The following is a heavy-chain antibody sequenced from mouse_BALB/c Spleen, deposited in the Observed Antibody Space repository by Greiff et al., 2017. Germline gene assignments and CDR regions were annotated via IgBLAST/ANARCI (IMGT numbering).Heavy chain of an antibody. CDR3: NAGG. V-gene: IGHV14-4*02. CDR1: GFNIKDYY. Sequence: VQLQQSGAELVRSGASVKLSCTASGFNIKDYYMHWVKQRPEQGLEWIGWIDPENGDTEYAPKFQGKATMTADKSSNTAYLQLSSLTSEDTAVYYSNAGGWGQGTTLTVSA. J-gene: IGHJ2*01. CDR2: IDPENGDT.